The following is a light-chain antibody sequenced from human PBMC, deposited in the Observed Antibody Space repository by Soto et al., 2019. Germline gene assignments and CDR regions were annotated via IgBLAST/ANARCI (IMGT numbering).Light chain of an antibody. Sequence: DIQMTQSPSTLSASVGDRVIITCRASQSISTWLAWYQQKAGKAPKLLLYDVSTLERGVPSRFSVSVSATEVTITISDLKNDDFSTYYCQQYQSDTWTFGQGTKVDIK. J-gene: IGKJ1*01. CDR3: QQYQSDTWT. V-gene: IGKV1-5*01. CDR1: QSISTW. CDR2: DVS.